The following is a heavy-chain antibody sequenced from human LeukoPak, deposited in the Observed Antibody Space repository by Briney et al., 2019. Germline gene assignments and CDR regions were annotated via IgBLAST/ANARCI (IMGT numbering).Heavy chain of an antibody. CDR2: ISGTGTTI. J-gene: IGHJ4*02. D-gene: IGHD3-22*01. Sequence: GGSLRLSCAASGLTFSDYYMTWIRQGPGKGLEWVSSISGTGTTIYSADSVRGRFTVSRDNARNSLFLHMNSLRAEDTAVYYCAVQITMIVVVPYFDYWGQGTLVTVSS. CDR1: GLTFSDYY. V-gene: IGHV3-11*04. CDR3: AVQITMIVVVPYFDY.